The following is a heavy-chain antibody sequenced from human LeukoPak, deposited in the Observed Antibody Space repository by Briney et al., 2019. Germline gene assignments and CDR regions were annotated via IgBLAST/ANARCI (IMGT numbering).Heavy chain of an antibody. CDR1: GFTFSSYE. V-gene: IGHV3-48*03. CDR3: ARRASTERGHSYGLDY. J-gene: IGHJ4*02. Sequence: GGSLRLSCAASGFTFSSYEMNWVRQAPGKGLEWVSYISSSGSTIYYADSLKGRITISRDNARWSLFLQMNSLRAEDTAVYYCARRASTERGHSYGLDYWGQGTLVTVSS. D-gene: IGHD5-18*01. CDR2: ISSSGSTI.